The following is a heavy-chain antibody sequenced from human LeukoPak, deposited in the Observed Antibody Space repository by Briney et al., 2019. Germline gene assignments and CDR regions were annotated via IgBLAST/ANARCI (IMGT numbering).Heavy chain of an antibody. D-gene: IGHD3-10*01. CDR3: ARRYFDSGTYSDPARLDY. Sequence: SETLSLTCTVSGGSLSSSSFYWGCIRPPPGQGLGWFVSIYYGGNTYYNPSLKRRVTISVDTSKNQFSLELTSVTAADTAVYYCARRYFDSGTYSDPARLDYWGQGTLVTVSS. V-gene: IGHV4-39*01. CDR2: IYYGGNT. J-gene: IGHJ4*02. CDR1: GGSLSSSSFY.